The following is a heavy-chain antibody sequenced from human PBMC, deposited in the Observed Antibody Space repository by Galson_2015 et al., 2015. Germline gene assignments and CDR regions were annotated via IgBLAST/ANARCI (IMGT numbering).Heavy chain of an antibody. Sequence: ETMSLSCTVSGGSINSYFWCWLRPPAGRVLGWIGNSYYSGSTNYNPSLKSRITISVDTSKNQFSLKLSSVTAADTAVYYCARSVRGSSFDYWGQGTLVTVSS. D-gene: IGHD2-2*01. CDR2: SYYSGST. CDR3: ARSVRGSSFDY. V-gene: IGHV4-59*01. J-gene: IGHJ4*02. CDR1: GGSINSYF.